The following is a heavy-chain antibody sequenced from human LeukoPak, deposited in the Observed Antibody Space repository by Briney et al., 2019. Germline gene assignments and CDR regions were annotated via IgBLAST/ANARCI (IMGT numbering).Heavy chain of an antibody. D-gene: IGHD3-16*02. CDR2: IIPILGIA. CDR3: ATDGGLRLGELSSYFDY. Sequence: SVKVSCKASGGTFSSYAISWVRQAPGPGLEWMGRIIPILGIANYAQKFQGRVTITADKSTSTAYMELSSLRSEDTAVYYCATDGGLRLGELSSYFDYWGQGTLVTVSS. CDR1: GGTFSSYA. V-gene: IGHV1-69*04. J-gene: IGHJ4*02.